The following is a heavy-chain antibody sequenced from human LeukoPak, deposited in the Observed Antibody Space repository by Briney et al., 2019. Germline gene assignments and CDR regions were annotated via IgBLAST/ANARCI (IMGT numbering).Heavy chain of an antibody. Sequence: PGGSLRLSCAASGFSFSRFGMHWVRQAPGKGLEWVALIRYDGSNKYYGDSVRGRFTISRDNSKNTLYLQMNSLRADDTAVYFCANLWFGESYDFWGQGTLVTVSS. CDR1: GFSFSRFG. V-gene: IGHV3-30*02. J-gene: IGHJ4*02. D-gene: IGHD3-10*01. CDR2: IRYDGSNK. CDR3: ANLWFGESYDF.